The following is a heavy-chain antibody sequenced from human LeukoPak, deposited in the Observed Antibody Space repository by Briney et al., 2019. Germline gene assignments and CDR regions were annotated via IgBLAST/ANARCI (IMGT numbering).Heavy chain of an antibody. J-gene: IGHJ4*02. D-gene: IGHD6-13*01. Sequence: GGALQISCKGSGYSFTSYWIGWVRQMPGRGLEGMGIIYPGDSDTRYSPSFQGQVTISADKSISTAYLQWSSLKASDTAMYYCASLKAAGYYFDYWGQGTLVTVSS. V-gene: IGHV5-51*01. CDR3: ASLKAAGYYFDY. CDR2: IYPGDSDT. CDR1: GYSFTSYW.